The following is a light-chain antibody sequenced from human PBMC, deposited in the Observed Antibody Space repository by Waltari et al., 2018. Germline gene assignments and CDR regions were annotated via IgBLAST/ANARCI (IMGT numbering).Light chain of an antibody. J-gene: IGKJ3*01. Sequence: EIVLTQSPATLSLSPGERATLSCRASQSVSHSLAWDQQKPGQAPRLLIYDASNRATGLPARFSGSGSGTDFTLTISSLAPEDFAVYYCQQRSNWIFTFGPGTKVEIK. CDR2: DAS. V-gene: IGKV3-11*01. CDR3: QQRSNWIFT. CDR1: QSVSHS.